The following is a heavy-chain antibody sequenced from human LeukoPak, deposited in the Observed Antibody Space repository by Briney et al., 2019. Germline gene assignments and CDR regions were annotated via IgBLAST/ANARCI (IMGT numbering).Heavy chain of an antibody. CDR3: ARVEYQLLGLPNWFDP. CDR2: IYYSGST. CDR1: GGSISSYC. J-gene: IGHJ5*02. V-gene: IGHV4-59*01. D-gene: IGHD2-2*01. Sequence: SETLSLTCTVSGGSISSYCWSWIRQPPGKGLEWIGYIYYSGSTNYNPSLKSRVTISVDTSKTQFSLKLSSVTAADTAVYYCARVEYQLLGLPNWFDPWGQGTLVTVSS.